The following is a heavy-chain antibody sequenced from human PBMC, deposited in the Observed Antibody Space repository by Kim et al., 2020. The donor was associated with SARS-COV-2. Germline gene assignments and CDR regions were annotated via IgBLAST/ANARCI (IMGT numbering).Heavy chain of an antibody. J-gene: IGHJ4*02. D-gene: IGHD5-12*01. CDR1: GFTFSSYA. CDR2: ISYDGSNK. CDR3: ARDSSGYDLFCKN. Sequence: GGSLRLSCAASGFTFSSYAMHWVRQAPGKGLEWVAVISYDGSNKYYADSVKGRFTISRDNSKNTLYLQMNSLRAEDTAVYYCARDSSGYDLFCKNWGQGTLVTVSS. V-gene: IGHV3-30*04.